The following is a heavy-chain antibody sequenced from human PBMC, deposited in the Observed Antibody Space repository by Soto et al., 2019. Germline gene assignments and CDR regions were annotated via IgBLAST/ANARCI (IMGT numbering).Heavy chain of an antibody. CDR3: GRSQMTSLLYVYY. V-gene: IGHV1-2*02. D-gene: IGHD3-10*01. CDR1: GYTFIVYY. CDR2: INPNSGAT. J-gene: IGHJ4*02. Sequence: ASVKVSCKASGYTFIVYYMHWVRQAPGQGLEWMGWINPNSGATTYAHKLQGRVTMARDTSISTAYMELSSLRSDDTAIYYCGRSQMTSLLYVYYWGQGTLVTVSS.